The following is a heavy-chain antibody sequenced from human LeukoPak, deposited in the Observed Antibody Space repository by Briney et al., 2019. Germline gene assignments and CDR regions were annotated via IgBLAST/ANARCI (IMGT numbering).Heavy chain of an antibody. CDR2: ISRSGSTI. CDR3: APHNWNHAFHY. J-gene: IGHJ4*02. D-gene: IGHD1-20*01. CDR1: GFTFSNYE. V-gene: IGHV3-48*03. Sequence: PGGSLRLSCAASGFTFSNYEMNWVRQAPGKGLEWVSYISRSGSTIYYADSVKGRFTISRDNAKNSLYLQMNSLRAEDTAVYYCAPHNWNHAFHYWGQGTLVTVSS.